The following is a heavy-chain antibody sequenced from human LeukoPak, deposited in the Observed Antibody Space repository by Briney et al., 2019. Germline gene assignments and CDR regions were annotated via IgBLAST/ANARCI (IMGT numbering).Heavy chain of an antibody. D-gene: IGHD3-10*01. CDR2: IYYSGST. J-gene: IGHJ6*03. CDR1: GGSISSYY. CDR3: AKSAGGYYYYYMDV. V-gene: IGHV4-59*01. Sequence: SETLSLTCTVSGGSISSYYWSWIRQPPEKGLEWIGYIYYSGSTNYNPSLKSRVTISVDTSKNQFSLKLSSVTAADTAVYYCAKSAGGYYYYYMDVWGKGTTVTVSS.